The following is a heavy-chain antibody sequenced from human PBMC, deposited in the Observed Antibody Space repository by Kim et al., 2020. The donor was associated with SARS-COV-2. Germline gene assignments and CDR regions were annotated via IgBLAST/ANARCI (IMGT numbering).Heavy chain of an antibody. Sequence: SETLSLTCAVYGGSFSSYYWSWIRQPPGKGLEWIGEISHSGTTNYNPSLKSRVTISVDTSKNQLSLKLTSVTAADTAVYYCARKGISRGFLNYWGQGTLVTVSS. CDR3: ARKGISRGFLNY. V-gene: IGHV4-34*01. J-gene: IGHJ4*02. D-gene: IGHD3-3*01. CDR1: GGSFSSYY. CDR2: ISHSGTT.